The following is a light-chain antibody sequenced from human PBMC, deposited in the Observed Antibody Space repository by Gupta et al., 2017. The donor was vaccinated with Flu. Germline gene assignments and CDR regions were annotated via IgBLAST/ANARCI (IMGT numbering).Light chain of an antibody. CDR1: NIGSYV. CDR2: END. V-gene: IGLV3-21*02. J-gene: IGLJ3*02. CDR3: QVWDSDGDRGV. Sequence: YVLTQPPSVSLAPGQAATITCGGDNIGSYVGHWYQKRQGQAHVLGVKENDDRPEGISDRLAGANSGKTDKPTIRRVEAGDEADDDCQVWDSDGDRGVFGGGTKLTVL.